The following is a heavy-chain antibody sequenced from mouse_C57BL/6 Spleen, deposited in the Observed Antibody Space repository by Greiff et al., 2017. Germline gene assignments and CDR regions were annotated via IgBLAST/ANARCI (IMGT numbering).Heavy chain of an antibody. CDR2: INPGSGGT. V-gene: IGHV1-54*01. CDR3: ARVGTWFAY. J-gene: IGHJ3*01. CDR1: GYAFTNYL. Sequence: LQLKQSGAELVRPGTSVKVSCKASGYAFTNYLIEWVKQRPGQGLEWIGVINPGSGGTNYNEKFKGKATLTADKSSSTAYMQLSSLTSEDSAVYFCARVGTWFAYWGQGTLVTVSA.